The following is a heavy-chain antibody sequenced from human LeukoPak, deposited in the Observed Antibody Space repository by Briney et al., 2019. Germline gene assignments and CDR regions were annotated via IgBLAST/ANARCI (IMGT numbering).Heavy chain of an antibody. D-gene: IGHD6-19*01. CDR3: AKDVSSGWYYFDY. V-gene: IGHV3-9*01. CDR2: ISWNSGSI. J-gene: IGHJ4*02. CDR1: GFTFDDYA. Sequence: PGGSLRLSCAASGFTFDDYAMHWVRQAPGKGLEWVSGISWNSGSIGYADSVKGRFTISRDNAKNSLYPQMNSLRAEDTALYYCAKDVSSGWYYFDYWGQGTLVTVSS.